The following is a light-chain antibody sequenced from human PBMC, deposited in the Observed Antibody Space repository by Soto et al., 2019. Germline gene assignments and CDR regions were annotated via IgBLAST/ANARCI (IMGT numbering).Light chain of an antibody. Sequence: EIVMTQSPATLSVSPGERATLSCRASQSISSELAWYQQKPGQPPSLLIYSASTRATGVPASFTGSESGSEFTLTISGLQSEDFAVYYCQQGHDWPLTFGQGTRLEI. CDR2: SAS. CDR3: QQGHDWPLT. J-gene: IGKJ2*01. V-gene: IGKV3-15*01. CDR1: QSISSE.